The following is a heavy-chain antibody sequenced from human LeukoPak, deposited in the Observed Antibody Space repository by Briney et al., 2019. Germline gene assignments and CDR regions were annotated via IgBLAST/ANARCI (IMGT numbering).Heavy chain of an antibody. V-gene: IGHV3-21*01. CDR3: ARDGTTGYPYYYDSSGYAFDI. D-gene: IGHD3-22*01. CDR2: ISSSSSYR. J-gene: IGHJ3*02. Sequence: GGSLRLSCAASGFTFSSYSMNWVRQAPGKGLEWVSSISSSSSYRYYADSVKGRFTISRDNAKNSLYLQMNTLRAEDTAVYYCARDGTTGYPYYYDSSGYAFDIWGQGTMVTVSS. CDR1: GFTFSSYS.